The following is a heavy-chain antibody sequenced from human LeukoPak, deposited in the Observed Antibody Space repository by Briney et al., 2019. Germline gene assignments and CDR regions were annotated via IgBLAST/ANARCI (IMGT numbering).Heavy chain of an antibody. V-gene: IGHV3-43*02. D-gene: IGHD2-15*01. J-gene: IGHJ4*02. CDR1: GFTFDDYA. CDR2: ISGDGGTT. Sequence: QPGGSLRLSCAASGFTFDDYAMHWVRQAPGKGLEWVSLISGDGGTTYYGDSVKGRFTISRDNSKDCLYLQMNSLRSEDTALYYCAKDITGCSGGACHSYYSDSWGQGTLVTVSS. CDR3: AKDITGCSGGACHSYYSDS.